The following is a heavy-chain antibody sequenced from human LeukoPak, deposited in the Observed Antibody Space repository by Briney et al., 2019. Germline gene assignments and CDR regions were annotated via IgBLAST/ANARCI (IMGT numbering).Heavy chain of an antibody. CDR2: INHSGST. CDR3: ARHRYDSSGYG. Sequence: PSETLSLTCAVYGGSFSGYYWSWIRQPPGKGLEWIGEINHSGSTNYNPSLKSRVTISVDTSKNQFSLKLSSVTAADTAVYYCARHRYDSSGYGWGQGTLVTVSS. J-gene: IGHJ4*02. V-gene: IGHV4-34*01. D-gene: IGHD3-22*01. CDR1: GGSFSGYY.